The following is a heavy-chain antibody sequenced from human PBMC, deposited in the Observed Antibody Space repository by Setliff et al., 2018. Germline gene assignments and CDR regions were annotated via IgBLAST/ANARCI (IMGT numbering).Heavy chain of an antibody. Sequence: SATLSLTCAVYGGSFNSYYWSWIRQPPGKGLEWIGEINQSGSTNYNPSLKSRVTMSVDTSKNQFSLRLSSVTAADTAVYYCARGLSYYDSSGYLLAPYAFDIWGQGTMGTVS. CDR1: GGSFNSYY. V-gene: IGHV4-34*01. CDR3: ARGLSYYDSSGYLLAPYAFDI. CDR2: INQSGST. D-gene: IGHD3-22*01. J-gene: IGHJ3*02.